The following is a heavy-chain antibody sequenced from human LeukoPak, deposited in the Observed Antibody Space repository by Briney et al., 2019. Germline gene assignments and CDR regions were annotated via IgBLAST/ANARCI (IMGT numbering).Heavy chain of an antibody. V-gene: IGHV3-21*01. D-gene: IGHD3-16*01. CDR3: VRDYVWGSYFDY. J-gene: IGHJ4*02. CDR2: ISSSSSYI. CDR1: GFTFSSYS. Sequence: PGGSLTLSCAASGFTFSSYSMNWVRQAPGKGLEWVSSISSSSSYIYYADSVKGRFTISRDNAKNSLYLQMNSLRAEDTAVYYCVRDYVWGSYFDYWGQGTLVTVSS.